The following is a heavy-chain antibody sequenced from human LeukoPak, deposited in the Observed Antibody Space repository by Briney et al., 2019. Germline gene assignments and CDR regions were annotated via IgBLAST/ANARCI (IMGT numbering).Heavy chain of an antibody. D-gene: IGHD2-2*01. V-gene: IGHV4-59*08. CDR1: GDSISSYY. Sequence: SETLSLTCTVSGDSISSYYWSWIRQPPGKGLEWTGYIYYSGSTEYNPSLKSRVTISVDTSKNQFSLKLSSVTAADTAVYYCARVSSIVVVPAAIDLWGRGTLVTVSS. CDR3: ARVSSIVVVPAAIDL. J-gene: IGHJ2*01. CDR2: IYYSGST.